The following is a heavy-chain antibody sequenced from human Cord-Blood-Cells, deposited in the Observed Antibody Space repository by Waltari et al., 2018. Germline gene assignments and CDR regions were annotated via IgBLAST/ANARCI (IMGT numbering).Heavy chain of an antibody. CDR3: AREVQYYDFWSGYYYFDY. D-gene: IGHD3-3*01. V-gene: IGHV1-69*01. Sequence: QVQLVQSGAEVKKPGSSVKVSCKASGGTFSSYAISWVRQAPGPGLEWMGGIIPIFGTANYAQKFQGRVTITADESTSTAYMELSSLRSEDTAVYYCAREVQYYDFWSGYYYFDYWGQGTLVTVSS. J-gene: IGHJ4*02. CDR2: IIPIFGTA. CDR1: GGTFSSYA.